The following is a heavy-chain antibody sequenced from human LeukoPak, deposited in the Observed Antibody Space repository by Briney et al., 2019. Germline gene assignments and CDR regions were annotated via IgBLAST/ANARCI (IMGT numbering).Heavy chain of an antibody. CDR2: IGASTKT. D-gene: IGHD2-2*01. Sequence: GGSLRLSCAASGSTFGNNGMSWVRQAPGKGLEWVSTIGASTKTYYVDSVKGRFTISRDNPKNTLYLQMNSLRAEDTAVYYCARRGSTSGSQQGGFDYWGQGTLVTVSS. V-gene: IGHV3-23*01. CDR3: ARRGSTSGSQQGGFDY. CDR1: GSTFGNNG. J-gene: IGHJ4*02.